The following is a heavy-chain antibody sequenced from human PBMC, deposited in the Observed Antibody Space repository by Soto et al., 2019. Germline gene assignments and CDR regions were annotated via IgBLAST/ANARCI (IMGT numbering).Heavy chain of an antibody. CDR2: IYSGGST. V-gene: IGHV3-53*01. CDR1: GFPFSSND. CDR3: ATRPLLPGAP. Sequence: EVPLVESGGGLIQPGGSLRPSFEASGFPFSSNDMNWVRQAQGKGLEWVSLIYSGGSTYYADSVKGRFTISRDNSKNTLYLQMSSLRAEDTAVYYCATRPLLPGAPWGQGTMVTVSS. J-gene: IGHJ3*01. D-gene: IGHD3-22*01.